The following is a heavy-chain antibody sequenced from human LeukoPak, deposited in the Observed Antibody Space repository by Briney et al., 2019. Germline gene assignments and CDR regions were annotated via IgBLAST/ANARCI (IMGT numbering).Heavy chain of an antibody. J-gene: IGHJ6*03. CDR1: GFTFSTYW. Sequence: PGGSLRLSCAASGFTFSTYWMSWVRQAPGKGLEWVANIKQDGSEKYYVDSVKGRFTISRDNAKNSLYLQMNSLRAEDTAVYYCARDRIYYYMDVWGKGTTVTVSS. CDR2: IKQDGSEK. CDR3: ARDRIYYYMDV. V-gene: IGHV3-7*01.